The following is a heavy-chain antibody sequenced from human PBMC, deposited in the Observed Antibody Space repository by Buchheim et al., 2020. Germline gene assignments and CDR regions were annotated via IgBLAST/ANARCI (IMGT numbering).Heavy chain of an antibody. CDR1: GFTFSSYA. J-gene: IGHJ6*02. CDR3: ARADIVVVVAATASMDV. Sequence: QVQLVESGGGVVQPGRSLRVSCAASGFTFSSYAMHWVRQAPGRGLEWVAVISYDGSNKYYADSVKGRFTISRDNSKNTLYLQMNSLRAEDTAVYYCARADIVVVVAATASMDVWGQGTT. V-gene: IGHV3-30*04. D-gene: IGHD2-15*01. CDR2: ISYDGSNK.